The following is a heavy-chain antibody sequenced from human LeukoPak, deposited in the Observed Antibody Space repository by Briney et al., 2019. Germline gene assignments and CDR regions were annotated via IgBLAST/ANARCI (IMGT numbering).Heavy chain of an antibody. V-gene: IGHV1-18*01. CDR3: ARDGWDIVVVPAGHYFDY. CDR2: ISAYNGNT. CDR1: GYTFTSYG. D-gene: IGHD2-2*01. J-gene: IGHJ4*02. Sequence: ASVKVSCTSSGYTFTSYGISWVRQAPGQGLEWMGWISAYNGNTNYAQKLQGRVTMTTDTSTSTAYMELRSLRSDDTAVYYCARDGWDIVVVPAGHYFDYWGQGTLVTVSS.